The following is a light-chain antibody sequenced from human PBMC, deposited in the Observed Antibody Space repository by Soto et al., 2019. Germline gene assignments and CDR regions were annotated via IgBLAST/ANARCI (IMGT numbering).Light chain of an antibody. J-gene: IGKJ5*01. CDR2: SAS. CDR3: QHYGRSPIT. CDR1: QSVSSSY. Sequence: EIVLTQSPGTLSLSPGERATLSCSASQSVSSSYLAWYQQKPGQAPRLLIYSASSRATGIPDRFSGSGSGTDFTLTISRLEPEDFAVYYCQHYGRSPITFGQGTRLEIK. V-gene: IGKV3-20*01.